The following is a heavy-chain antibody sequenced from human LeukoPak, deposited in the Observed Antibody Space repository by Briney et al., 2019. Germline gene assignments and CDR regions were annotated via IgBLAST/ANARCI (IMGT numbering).Heavy chain of an antibody. CDR1: GGSFSGNY. V-gene: IGHV4-34*01. CDR3: AGGWKAARRAILIDY. J-gene: IGHJ4*02. CDR2: INHSGST. D-gene: IGHD6-6*01. Sequence: SETLSLTCAVYGGSFSGNYRSWIRQPPGKGLEWIGEINHSGSTNYNPSLKSRVTISVDTSKNQFSLKLSSVTAADTAVYYCAGGWKAARRAILIDYWGQGTLVTVSS.